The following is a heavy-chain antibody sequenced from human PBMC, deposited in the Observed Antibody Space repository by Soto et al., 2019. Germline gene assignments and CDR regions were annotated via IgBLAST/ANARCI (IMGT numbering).Heavy chain of an antibody. J-gene: IGHJ5*02. CDR3: ARDEYNNGRNWLNP. CDR2: ISTYNGNT. V-gene: IGHV1-18*01. Sequence: ASVKVSCKASGSSFSNSGFSWMRQAPGQGLEWMGWISTYNGNTNYAQKFQGRLSMTRDTSTTTAFMELTTLRSDDTAVYYCARDEYNNGRNWLNPWGQGTLVTVSS. CDR1: GSSFSNSG. D-gene: IGHD2-8*01.